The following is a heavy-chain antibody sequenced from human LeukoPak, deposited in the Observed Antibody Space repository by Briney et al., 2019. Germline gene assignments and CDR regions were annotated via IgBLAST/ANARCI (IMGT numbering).Heavy chain of an antibody. CDR1: GFTFSSYD. Sequence: PGGSLRLSCAASGFTFSSYDMHWVRQATGKGLEWVSAIGTADDTYYPGSVKGRFTISRENAKNSLYLQMNSLRAGDTAVYYCARAPYSGSYHFDYWGQGTLVTVSS. CDR2: IGTADDT. V-gene: IGHV3-13*01. J-gene: IGHJ4*02. D-gene: IGHD1-26*01. CDR3: ARAPYSGSYHFDY.